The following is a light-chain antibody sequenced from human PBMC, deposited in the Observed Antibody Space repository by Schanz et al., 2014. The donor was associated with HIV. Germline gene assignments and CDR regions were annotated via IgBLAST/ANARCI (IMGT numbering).Light chain of an antibody. V-gene: IGLV1-44*01. CDR3: AAWDDSLYVV. Sequence: QSVLTQPPSASGTPGQRVTISCSGSSSNIGSNVVSWYQQLPGTAPKLLIYNNNQRPSGVPDRFSGSKSGTSASLAISGLRSEDEADYYCAAWDDSLYVVFGGGTKLTVL. CDR1: SSNIGSNV. CDR2: NNN. J-gene: IGLJ2*01.